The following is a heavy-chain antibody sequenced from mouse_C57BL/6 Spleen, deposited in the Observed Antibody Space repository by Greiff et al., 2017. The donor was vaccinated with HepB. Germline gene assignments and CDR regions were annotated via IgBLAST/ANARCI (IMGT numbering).Heavy chain of an antibody. Sequence: EVKLVESGGGLVQPGGSLSLSCAASGFTFTDYYMSWVRQPPGKALEWLGFIRNKANGYTTEYSASVKGRFTISRDNSQSILYLQMNALRAEDSATDYCARYDDYPAWFAYWGQGTLVTVSA. D-gene: IGHD2-4*01. V-gene: IGHV7-3*01. CDR2: IRNKANGYTT. CDR3: ARYDDYPAWFAY. CDR1: GFTFTDYY. J-gene: IGHJ3*01.